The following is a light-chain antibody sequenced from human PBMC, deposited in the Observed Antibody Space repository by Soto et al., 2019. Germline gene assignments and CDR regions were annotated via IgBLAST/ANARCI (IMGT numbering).Light chain of an antibody. Sequence: ENVLTQSPGTLYLSPGERATLSCRASQRVSSSFLAWLQQIPGQAPRLIIYGSSSRGGGIPDRFSASGSGTDFTLTISSLKPEYFAVYYCQQYGSSPYTFSQATKVEIK. CDR2: GSS. V-gene: IGKV3-20*01. CDR3: QQYGSSPYT. J-gene: IGKJ2*01. CDR1: QRVSSSF.